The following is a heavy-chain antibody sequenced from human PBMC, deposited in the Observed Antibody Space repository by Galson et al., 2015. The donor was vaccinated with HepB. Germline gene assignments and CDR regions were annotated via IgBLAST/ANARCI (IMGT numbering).Heavy chain of an antibody. D-gene: IGHD4-23*01. CDR3: ARPKAYCGNWYFDL. Sequence: SLRLSCAASGFTFSSYGMHWVRQTPGKGLEWVAVIWYDGSNKYYADSVKGRFTISRDNSKNTLYLQMNSLRAEDTAVYYCARPKAYCGNWYFDLWGRGTLVTVSS. V-gene: IGHV3-33*08. J-gene: IGHJ2*01. CDR2: IWYDGSNK. CDR1: GFTFSSYG.